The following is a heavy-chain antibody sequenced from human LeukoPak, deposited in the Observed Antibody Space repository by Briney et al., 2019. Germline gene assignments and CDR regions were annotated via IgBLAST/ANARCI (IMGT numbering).Heavy chain of an antibody. D-gene: IGHD3-9*01. J-gene: IGHJ4*02. CDR1: GFTFSSYG. Sequence: SGGSLRLSCAASGFTFSSYGMHWVRQAPGKGLEWVAFIRYDGSNKYYADSVKGRFTISRDNSKNTLYLQMNSLRAEDTALYYCAKEGEDDIGPRGLDYWGQGTLVTVSS. CDR3: AKEGEDDIGPRGLDY. V-gene: IGHV3-30*02. CDR2: IRYDGSNK.